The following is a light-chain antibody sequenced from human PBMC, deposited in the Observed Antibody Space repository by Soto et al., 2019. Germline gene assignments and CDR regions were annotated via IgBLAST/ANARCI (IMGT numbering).Light chain of an antibody. J-gene: IGKJ1*01. CDR1: QSVSSR. V-gene: IGKV3-15*01. Sequence: VVMTQSPTTLSVSPGERATLSCRASQSVSSRLAWYQQKPGLPPRLLIYGASTRATETPVRFTGSGSGTEITLTISSLQSEDFAVYYCQQYDKWPPWTFGQGTKVDIK. CDR2: GAS. CDR3: QQYDKWPPWT.